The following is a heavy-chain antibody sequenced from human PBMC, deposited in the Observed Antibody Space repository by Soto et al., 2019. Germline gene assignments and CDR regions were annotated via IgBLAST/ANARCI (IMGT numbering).Heavy chain of an antibody. Sequence: SETLSLTCTVSGGSISSYYWSWIRQPPGKGLEWIGYIYYSGSTNYNPSLKSRVTISVDTSKNQFSLKLSSVTAADTAVYYCARGDYQLLPTYYYYYGMDVWGQGTTVTVSS. J-gene: IGHJ6*02. V-gene: IGHV4-59*01. CDR3: ARGDYQLLPTYYYYYGMDV. CDR1: GGSISSYY. D-gene: IGHD2-2*01. CDR2: IYYSGST.